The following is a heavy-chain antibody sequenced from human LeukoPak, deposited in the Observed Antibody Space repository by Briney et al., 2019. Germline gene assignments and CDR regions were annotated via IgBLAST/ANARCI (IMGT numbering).Heavy chain of an antibody. Sequence: SVKVSCKASGFTFTSSAMQWVRQARGQRLEWIGWIVVGSGNTNYAQKFQGRVTMTRDTSISTAYMELSRLRSDDTAVYYCARGSTVGAHCADYWGQGTLVTVSS. CDR1: GFTFTSSA. V-gene: IGHV1-58*02. J-gene: IGHJ4*02. D-gene: IGHD1-26*01. CDR3: ARGSTVGAHCADY. CDR2: IVVGSGNT.